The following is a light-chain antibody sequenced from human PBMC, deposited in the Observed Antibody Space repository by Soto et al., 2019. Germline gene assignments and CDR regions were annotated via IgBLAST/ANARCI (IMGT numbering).Light chain of an antibody. J-gene: IGKJ2*01. V-gene: IGKV1-5*03. CDR1: QSISSW. CDR2: KAS. CDR3: QQYNSDPYT. Sequence: DIQMTQSPSTLSASVGDRVTITCRASQSISSWVAWYQQKPGKAPKLLIYKASSLESGVPSRFSGSGSGTESTLTISSLQPDDFATYYCQQYNSDPYTFGQGTKLEIK.